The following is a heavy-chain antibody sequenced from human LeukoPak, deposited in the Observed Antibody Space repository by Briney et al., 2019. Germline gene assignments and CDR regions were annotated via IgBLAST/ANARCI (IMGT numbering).Heavy chain of an antibody. Sequence: LETLSLTCAVYGGSFSGYYWSWIRQSPGRGLEWIGEINHSGSTNYNPRLKSRLTISVHTTKHQYSLKLDSVTAADTALDYCARRRQYDSSLFWNFDLWGRGTLVTVSS. V-gene: IGHV4-34*01. D-gene: IGHD6-6*01. CDR1: GGSFSGYY. J-gene: IGHJ2*01. CDR2: INHSGST. CDR3: ARRRQYDSSLFWNFDL.